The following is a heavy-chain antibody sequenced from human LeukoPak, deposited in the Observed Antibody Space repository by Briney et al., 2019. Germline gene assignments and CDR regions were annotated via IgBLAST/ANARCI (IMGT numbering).Heavy chain of an antibody. J-gene: IGHJ4*02. Sequence: GGSLRLSCAASGFTFSSYEMNWVRQAPGKGLEWVSYVSSSGSTIYYADSVKGRFTISRDNAKNSLYLQMNSLRAEDTAVYYCARGFTGWVTSPIDYWGQGTLVTVSS. CDR1: GFTFSSYE. V-gene: IGHV3-48*03. CDR2: VSSSGSTI. CDR3: ARGFTGWVTSPIDY. D-gene: IGHD2-2*01.